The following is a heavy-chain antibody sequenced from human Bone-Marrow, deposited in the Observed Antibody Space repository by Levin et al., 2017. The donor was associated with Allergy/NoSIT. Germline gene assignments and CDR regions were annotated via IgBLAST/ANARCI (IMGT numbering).Heavy chain of an antibody. J-gene: IGHJ4*02. CDR3: ARSLWAARTY. V-gene: IGHV3-74*01. CDR2: LPLSSPSI. CDR1: LLTFLTSG. D-gene: IGHD6-25*01. Sequence: LPFSSSLLTFLTSGPHCVRRAPGPFLFFFSLLPLSSPSINYADSVRGRFTISRDNAKNTVYLQMNSLRVEDTAVYYCARSLWAARTYWGQGTLVTVSS.